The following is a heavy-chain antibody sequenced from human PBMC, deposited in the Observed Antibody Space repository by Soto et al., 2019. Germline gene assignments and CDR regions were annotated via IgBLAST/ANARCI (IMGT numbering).Heavy chain of an antibody. CDR3: ATGAPRGTSNYYGLDL. CDR1: SFTFRIYV. V-gene: IGHV3-23*01. CDR2: ITGSGGAT. J-gene: IGHJ6*02. Sequence: DVQLLESGGGLVQPGGSLRLSCAASSFTFRIYVMSWVRQAPGKGPEWVSAITGSGGATYYAESVKGRFTVSRDNSNNTLYLQMNNLRVDDTAIYFCATGAPRGTSNYYGLDLWGQGTTVTVS. D-gene: IGHD6-6*01.